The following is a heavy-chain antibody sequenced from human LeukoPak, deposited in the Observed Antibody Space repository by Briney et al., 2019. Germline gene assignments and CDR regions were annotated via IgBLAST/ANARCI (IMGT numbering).Heavy chain of an antibody. D-gene: IGHD4-17*01. CDR1: GFTFSSYS. Sequence: GGSLRLSCAASGFTFSSYSMNWVRQAPGKGLEWVSSISSSSSYIYYADSVKGRFTISRDNTKNSLYLQMNSLRAEDTAVYYCASPNDYGDYGGGCWGQGTLVTVSS. J-gene: IGHJ4*02. CDR2: ISSSSSYI. CDR3: ASPNDYGDYGGGC. V-gene: IGHV3-21*01.